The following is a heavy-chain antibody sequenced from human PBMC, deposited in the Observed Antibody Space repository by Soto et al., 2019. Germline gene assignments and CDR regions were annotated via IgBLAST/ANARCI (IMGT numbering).Heavy chain of an antibody. D-gene: IGHD3-22*01. J-gene: IGHJ4*02. CDR2: IYYSGST. V-gene: IGHV4-61*01. Sequence: SETLSLTCTVSGGSVSSGSYYWSWIRQPPGKGLEWIGYIYYSGSTNYNPSLKSRVTISVDTSKNQFSLKPSSVTAADTAVYYCARGLRGRWYYDSSGYPETYFDYWGQGTLVTVSS. CDR3: ARGLRGRWYYDSSGYPETYFDY. CDR1: GGSVSSGSYY.